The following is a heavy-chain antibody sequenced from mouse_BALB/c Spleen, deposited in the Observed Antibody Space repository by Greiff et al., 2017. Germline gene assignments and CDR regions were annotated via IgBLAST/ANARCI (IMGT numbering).Heavy chain of an antibody. CDR1: GFTFSSYA. CDR3: ARPPSTSYYAMDY. V-gene: IGHV5-9-1*01. Sequence: DVMLVESGGGLVKPGGSLKLSCAASGFTFSSYAMSWVRQTPEKRLEWVATISSGGSYTYYPDSVKGRFTISRDNAKNTLYLQMSSLRSEDTAMYYCARPPSTSYYAMDYWGQGTSVTVSS. J-gene: IGHJ4*01. CDR2: ISSGGSYT. D-gene: IGHD5-5*01.